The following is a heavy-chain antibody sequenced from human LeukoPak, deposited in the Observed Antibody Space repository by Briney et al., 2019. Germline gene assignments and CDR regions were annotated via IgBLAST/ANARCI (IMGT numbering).Heavy chain of an antibody. D-gene: IGHD2-2*01. CDR3: ARGAGYCTSSSCHLWSDY. CDR1: EFTFSSYS. J-gene: IGHJ4*02. Sequence: GGSLRLSCAASEFTFSSYSMNWVRQAPGKGLEWVSSSSSSSNIYYADSVKGRFAVSRDNAKNELYLQMNSLRAEDTAVYYCARGAGYCTSSSCHLWSDYWGQGTLVTVSS. CDR2: SSSSSNI. V-gene: IGHV3-21*01.